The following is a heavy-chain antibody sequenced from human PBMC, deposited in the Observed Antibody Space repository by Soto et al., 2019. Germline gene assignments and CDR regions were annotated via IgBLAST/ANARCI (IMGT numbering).Heavy chain of an antibody. Sequence: QVQLQESGPGLVKPSQTLSLTSTVSGGSISSGDYFWSRIRQPPGKGLEWIGYIYYSGSTYYNPSLKSRVTISVDTSKNQFSLKLSSVTAADTAVYYCARSHVDIVATTNWGQGTLVTVSS. CDR1: GGSISSGDYF. CDR3: ARSHVDIVATTN. CDR2: IYYSGST. D-gene: IGHD5-12*01. V-gene: IGHV4-30-4*01. J-gene: IGHJ4*02.